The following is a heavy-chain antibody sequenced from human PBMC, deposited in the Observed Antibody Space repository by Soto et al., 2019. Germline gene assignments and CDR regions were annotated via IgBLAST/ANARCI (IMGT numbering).Heavy chain of an antibody. Sequence: GESLKISCKGSGYSFTSHWIGWVRQMPGTGLEWMGIIYPGDSDTRYSPSFQGQVTISADKSISTAYLQWSSLKASDTAVYYCARARSAWRFDYWGQGTTVTVSS. D-gene: IGHD6-19*01. V-gene: IGHV5-51*01. J-gene: IGHJ4*03. CDR1: GYSFTSHW. CDR3: ARARSAWRFDY. CDR2: IYPGDSDT.